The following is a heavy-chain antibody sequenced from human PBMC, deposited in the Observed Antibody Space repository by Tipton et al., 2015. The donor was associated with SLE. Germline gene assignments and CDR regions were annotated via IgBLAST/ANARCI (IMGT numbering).Heavy chain of an antibody. Sequence: SLRLSCAASGFTFDDYGMSWVRQAPGKGLEWVSGINWNGDTTGYADSVKGRFTISRDNAKKSLYLQMNSLRAEDTAVYFCARDLRAAGYFDYWGQGSLVTVSS. CDR2: INWNGDTT. V-gene: IGHV3-20*04. CDR1: GFTFDDYG. CDR3: ARDLRAAGYFDY. J-gene: IGHJ4*02. D-gene: IGHD6-25*01.